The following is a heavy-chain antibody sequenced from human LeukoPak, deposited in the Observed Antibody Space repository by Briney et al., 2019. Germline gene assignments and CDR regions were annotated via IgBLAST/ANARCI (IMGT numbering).Heavy chain of an antibody. D-gene: IGHD5-24*01. J-gene: IGHJ4*02. CDR1: GGSIGSSSYY. V-gene: IGHV4-61*01. CDR2: IYYSGST. Sequence: SETLSLTCTVSGGSIGSSSYYWSWIRQPPGKGLEWIGYIYYSGSTNYNPSLKSRVTISVDTSKNQFSLKLSSVTAADTAVYYCARGWGDGYTFDYWGQGTLVTVSS. CDR3: ARGWGDGYTFDY.